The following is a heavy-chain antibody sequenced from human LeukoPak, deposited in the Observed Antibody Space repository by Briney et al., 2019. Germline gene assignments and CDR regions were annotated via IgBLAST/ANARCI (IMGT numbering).Heavy chain of an antibody. CDR2: FHNSGTS. CDR1: DDSISDYY. Sequence: SETLSLTCTVSDDSISDYYRGWIRQPPGKGLEWVGYFHNSGTSTYNPSLKSRVTISADTSKNQFSLKLNSLTTADTAVYYCTRGAGWLIDYWGQGILVTVSS. D-gene: IGHD3-16*01. V-gene: IGHV4-59*01. CDR3: TRGAGWLIDY. J-gene: IGHJ4*02.